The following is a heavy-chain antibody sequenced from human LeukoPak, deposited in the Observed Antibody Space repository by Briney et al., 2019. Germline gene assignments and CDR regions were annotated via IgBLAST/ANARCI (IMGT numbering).Heavy chain of an antibody. CDR1: GGSISSYY. CDR3: ARDGYSSSWHFFDY. J-gene: IGHJ4*02. D-gene: IGHD6-13*01. V-gene: IGHV4-4*07. Sequence: SETLSLTCTVSGGSISSYYWSWIRQPAGKGLEWIGRIYTSGSTNYNPSLKSRVTMSVDTSKNQFSLKLSSVTAADTAVYYCARDGYSSSWHFFDYWDQGTLVTVSS. CDR2: IYTSGST.